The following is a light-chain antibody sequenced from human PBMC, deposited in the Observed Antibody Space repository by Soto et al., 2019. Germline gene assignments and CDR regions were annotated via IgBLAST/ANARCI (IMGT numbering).Light chain of an antibody. CDR1: QSISSW. CDR2: DAS. J-gene: IGKJ1*01. V-gene: IGKV1-5*01. Sequence: DIQMTQSPSTLSASVGDRVTITCRASQSISSWLAWYQQKPGKAPKLLIYDASSLESGVPSRFSGSGSGTEFTLTITSLQPGDFATYYCQQYNSYPWTFGQGTKVDIK. CDR3: QQYNSYPWT.